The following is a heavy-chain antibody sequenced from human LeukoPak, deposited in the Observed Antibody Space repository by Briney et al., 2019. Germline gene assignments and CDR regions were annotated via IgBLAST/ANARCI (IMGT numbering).Heavy chain of an antibody. CDR3: ARLHGTHNAFDI. D-gene: IGHD2-21*01. V-gene: IGHV1-2*02. Sequence: ASVKVSCKASGYTFTGYYMHWVRQAPGQGLEWMGWINPNNGGTNYAQKFQGRVTMTRDTSISTAYMELSRLRSDDTAVYYCARLHGTHNAFDIWGQGTMVTVSS. CDR1: GYTFTGYY. CDR2: INPNNGGT. J-gene: IGHJ3*02.